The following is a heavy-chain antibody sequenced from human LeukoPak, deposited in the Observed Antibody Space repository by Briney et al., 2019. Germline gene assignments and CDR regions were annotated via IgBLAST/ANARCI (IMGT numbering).Heavy chain of an antibody. CDR2: INHSGST. Sequence: SETLSLTCAVYGGSFSGYYWSWVRQPPGKGLEWIGEINHSGSTNYNPSLKSRVTISVDTSKNQFSLKLSSVTAADTAVDYCARGRWELEDAFDIWGQGTMVTVSS. J-gene: IGHJ3*02. CDR3: ARGRWELEDAFDI. V-gene: IGHV4-34*01. D-gene: IGHD1-26*01. CDR1: GGSFSGYY.